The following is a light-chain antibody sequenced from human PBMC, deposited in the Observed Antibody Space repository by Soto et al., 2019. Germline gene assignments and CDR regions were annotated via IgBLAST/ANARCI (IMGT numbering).Light chain of an antibody. CDR2: DAS. V-gene: IGKV1-33*01. J-gene: IGKJ2*01. CDR3: QQYDNFVYT. CDR1: QDISNF. Sequence: DIQMTQSPSSRSASVGARVTISCQASQDISNFLNWFQQKPGKAPKLLIYDASNLETGVPSRFSGSGSGTNFTFTISSLQPEDIATDYCQQYDNFVYTFGQGTKLEIK.